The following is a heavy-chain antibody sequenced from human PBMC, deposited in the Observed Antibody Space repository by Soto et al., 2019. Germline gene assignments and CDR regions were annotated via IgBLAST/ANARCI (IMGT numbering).Heavy chain of an antibody. CDR1: GFALTTYW. V-gene: IGHV3-74*01. CDR2: INSDGNTI. D-gene: IGHD6-13*01. CDR3: ARAYNSAWYNAFHI. Sequence: GGSLRLSCAASGFALTTYWIHWVRQAPGKGLVWVSRINSDGNTINYADSVKGRFTISRDNAKNTLYLQMDSLRAEDTAVYYCARAYNSAWYNAFHIWGQGTMVTVSS. J-gene: IGHJ3*02.